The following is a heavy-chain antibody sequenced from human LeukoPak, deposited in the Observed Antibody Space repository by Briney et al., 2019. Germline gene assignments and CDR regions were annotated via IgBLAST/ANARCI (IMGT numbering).Heavy chain of an antibody. D-gene: IGHD1-26*01. Sequence: ASVKVSCKASGYTFTSYAMHWVRQAPGQRLEWMGWINAGNGNTKYSQMFQGRVTITRDTSASTAYMELSSLRSEDTAVYYCARDREQPYKTYYYYGMDVWGQGTTVTVPS. J-gene: IGHJ6*02. CDR3: ARDREQPYKTYYYYGMDV. CDR1: GYTFTSYA. V-gene: IGHV1-3*01. CDR2: INAGNGNT.